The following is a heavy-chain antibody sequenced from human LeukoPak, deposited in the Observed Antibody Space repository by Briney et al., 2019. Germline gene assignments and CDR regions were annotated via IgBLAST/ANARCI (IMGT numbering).Heavy chain of an antibody. CDR2: INHSGST. CDR1: GGSFSGYY. J-gene: IGHJ6*02. CDR3: ARGGDTAMVKGGGRGYYYYGMDV. Sequence: SETLSLTCAVYGGSFSGYYWSWIRQPPGKGLEWIGEINHSGSTNYNPSLKSRVTISVDTSKNQFSLKLSSVTAADTAVYYCARGGDTAMVKGGGRGYYYYGMDVWGQGTTVTVSS. D-gene: IGHD5-18*01. V-gene: IGHV4-34*01.